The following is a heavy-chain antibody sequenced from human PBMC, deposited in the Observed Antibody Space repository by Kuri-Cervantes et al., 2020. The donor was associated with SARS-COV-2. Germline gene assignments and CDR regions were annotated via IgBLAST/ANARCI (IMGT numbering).Heavy chain of an antibody. V-gene: IGHV3-43*01. Sequence: ETLSLTCAAAGFTFSSYSMNWVRQAPGKGLEWVSLINWDGTTTFYADSVKGRFSISRDNSKDSLYLQMDSLKIDDTALYYCAKGDWGYSNGFGAFDIWGQGTVVTVSS. CDR2: INWDGTTT. CDR1: GFTFSSYS. CDR3: AKGDWGYSNGFGAFDI. D-gene: IGHD5-18*01. J-gene: IGHJ3*02.